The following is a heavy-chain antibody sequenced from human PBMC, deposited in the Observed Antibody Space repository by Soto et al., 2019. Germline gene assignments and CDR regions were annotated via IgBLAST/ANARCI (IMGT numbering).Heavy chain of an antibody. CDR2: ISYDGSNK. V-gene: IGHV3-30*18. Sequence: GSLRLSCAASGFTFSSYGMHWVRQAPGKGLEWVAVISYDGSNKYYADPVKGRFTISRDNSKNTLYLQMNSLRAEDTAVYYCAKGDYTAMVIYWGQGTLVTVSS. D-gene: IGHD5-18*01. CDR3: AKGDYTAMVIY. J-gene: IGHJ4*02. CDR1: GFTFSSYG.